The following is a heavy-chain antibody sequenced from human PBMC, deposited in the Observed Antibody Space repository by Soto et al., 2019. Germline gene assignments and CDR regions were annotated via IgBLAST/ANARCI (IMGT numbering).Heavy chain of an antibody. D-gene: IGHD5-18*01. CDR1: GGSVSANSYY. CDR3: ARGAGFSYASTWFDI. V-gene: IGHV4-61*03. CDR2: IYHTGAT. Sequence: SETLSLTCTVSGGSVSANSYYWNWIRLPPGKGLEWVGHIYHTGATQYNTSLKQRAPISVDTSKNHFSLQLTSVTAADTAVYFCARGAGFSYASTWFDIWGQGTLVTVSS. J-gene: IGHJ5*02.